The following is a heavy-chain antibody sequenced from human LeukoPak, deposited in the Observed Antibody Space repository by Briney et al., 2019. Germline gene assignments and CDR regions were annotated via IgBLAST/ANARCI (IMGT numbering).Heavy chain of an antibody. J-gene: IGHJ4*02. D-gene: IGHD3-10*01. CDR3: ARHAVRGVAFDY. V-gene: IGHV4-39*01. Sequence: SETLSLTCTVSGGSISSSSYYWGWIRQPPGKGLEWLGSIYYSGSTYYNPSLKSRVTISVDTSKNQFSLKLSSVTAADTAVYYYARHAVRGVAFDYWGQGTLVTVSS. CDR1: GGSISSSSYY. CDR2: IYYSGST.